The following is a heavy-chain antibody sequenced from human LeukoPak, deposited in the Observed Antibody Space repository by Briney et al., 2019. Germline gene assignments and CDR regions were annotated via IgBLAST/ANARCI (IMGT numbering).Heavy chain of an antibody. CDR1: GGSFSGYY. V-gene: IGHV4-34*01. Sequence: PSETLSLTCAVHGGSFSGYYWSWIRQPPGKGLDWIGEINHSGSTNYNPSLKSRVTISVDTSKNQFSLKLSSVTAADTAVYYCAVVDTAMAKGFDYWGQGTLVTVSS. CDR2: INHSGST. CDR3: AVVDTAMAKGFDY. J-gene: IGHJ4*02. D-gene: IGHD5-18*01.